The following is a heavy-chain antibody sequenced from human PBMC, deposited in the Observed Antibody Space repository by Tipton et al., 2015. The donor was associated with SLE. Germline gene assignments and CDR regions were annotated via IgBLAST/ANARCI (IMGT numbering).Heavy chain of an antibody. V-gene: IGHV4-59*01. CDR2: IYYSGST. J-gene: IGHJ6*03. D-gene: IGHD6-25*01. CDR3: ARGGSGWPYYMDV. Sequence: TLSLTCTVSGGSISSYYWSWIRQPPGKGLEWIGYIYYSGSTNYNPSLKSRVTISVDTSKNQFSLKLSSVTAADTAVYYCARGGSGWPYYMDVWGKGTTVTVSS. CDR1: GGSISSYY.